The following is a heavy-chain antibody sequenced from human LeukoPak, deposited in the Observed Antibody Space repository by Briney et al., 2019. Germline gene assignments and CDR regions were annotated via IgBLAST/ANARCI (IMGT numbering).Heavy chain of an antibody. CDR3: ARVQFQWFDP. V-gene: IGHV3-23*01. J-gene: IGHJ5*02. Sequence: GGSLRLSCAASGFTFSSYGMSWVRQAPGKGLEWVSAISGSGGSTYYYADSVKGRFTIARDNSKKTLYLQMNNLRVEDTAVYYCARVQFQWFDPWGQGTLVAVSS. CDR2: ISGSGGST. CDR1: GFTFSSYG.